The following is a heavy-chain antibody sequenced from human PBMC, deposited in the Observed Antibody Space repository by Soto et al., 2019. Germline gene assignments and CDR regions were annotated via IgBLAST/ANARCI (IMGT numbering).Heavy chain of an antibody. D-gene: IGHD3-10*01. CDR2: IIPIFGTA. CDR1: GGTFSSYA. CDR3: ASRIRSEGVFRYYYYGMDV. V-gene: IGHV1-69*13. J-gene: IGHJ6*02. Sequence: SVKVSCKASGGTFSSYAISWVRQAPGQGLEWMGGIIPIFGTANYAQKFQGRVTITADESTSTAYMELSSLRSEDTAVYYCASRIRSEGVFRYYYYGMDVWGQGTTVTV.